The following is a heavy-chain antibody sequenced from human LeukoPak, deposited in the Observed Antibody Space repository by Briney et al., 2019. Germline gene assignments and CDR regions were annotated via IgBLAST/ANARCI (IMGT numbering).Heavy chain of an antibody. Sequence: KPGRSLRLSCAASGFTFSDYYMSWIRQAPGKRLEWVSYISSSGSTIYYADSVKGRFTISRDNAKNSLYLQMNSLRAEDTAVYYCASTYYGSGNPFDYWGQGTLVTVSS. CDR2: ISSSGSTI. J-gene: IGHJ4*02. V-gene: IGHV3-11*01. D-gene: IGHD3-10*01. CDR3: ASTYYGSGNPFDY. CDR1: GFTFSDYY.